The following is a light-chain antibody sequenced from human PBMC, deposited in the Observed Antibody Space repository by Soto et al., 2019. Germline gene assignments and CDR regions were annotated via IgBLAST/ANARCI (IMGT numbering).Light chain of an antibody. CDR3: QSYDSSLSVLYV. J-gene: IGLJ1*01. CDR1: STNIGAGYD. CDR2: GNS. V-gene: IGLV1-40*01. Sequence: QSVLTQPPSVSGAPGQRVTISCTGSSTNIGAGYDVHWYQQLPGTAPKLLIYGNSNRPSGVPYRFSGSKSGTSASLAITGRQAEDEADYYCQSYDSSLSVLYVFGAGTKLTVL.